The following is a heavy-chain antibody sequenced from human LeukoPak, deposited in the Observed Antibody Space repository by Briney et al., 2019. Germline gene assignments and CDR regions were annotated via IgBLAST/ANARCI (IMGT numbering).Heavy chain of an antibody. CDR2: IYYSGNT. J-gene: IGHJ4*02. D-gene: IGHD4-17*01. CDR1: GGSISSSSYY. V-gene: IGHV4-39*01. CDR3: ARHATVTSFTFAH. Sequence: SETLSLTCTVSGGSISSSSYYWGWIRQPPGKGLEWIGSIYYSGNTYYNPSLKSRVTISVDTSKNQFSLELSSVTAADTAVYYCARHATVTSFTFAHWGQGTLVTVSS.